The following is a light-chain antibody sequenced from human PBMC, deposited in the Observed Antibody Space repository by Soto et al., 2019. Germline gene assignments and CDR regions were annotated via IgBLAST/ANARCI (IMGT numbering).Light chain of an antibody. V-gene: IGKV3-15*01. J-gene: IGKJ1*01. Sequence: EIVMTQSPATLSVSPGGRATLSCRASQSVSSKLAWYQQKPGQAPRLLIYGASTRATGIPARFSGSGSGTEFTLTISSLQSEDFAVYYCKQYNNWPPRTFGQGTKVEIK. CDR2: GAS. CDR1: QSVSSK. CDR3: KQYNNWPPRT.